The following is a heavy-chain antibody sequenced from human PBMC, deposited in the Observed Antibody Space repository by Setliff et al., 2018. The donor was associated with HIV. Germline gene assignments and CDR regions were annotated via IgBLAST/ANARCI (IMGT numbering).Heavy chain of an antibody. D-gene: IGHD1-26*01. CDR2: IWYDGSNK. Sequence: GESLKISCAASGFTFSSYGMHWVRQAPGKGLEWEALIWYDGSNKNYADSVKGRLTISRDNSKNTLYLQMNSLRAEDTAVYYCARDRGWEQHWNAFDIWGQGTMVTVSS. J-gene: IGHJ3*02. CDR3: ARDRGWEQHWNAFDI. CDR1: GFTFSSYG. V-gene: IGHV3-33*01.